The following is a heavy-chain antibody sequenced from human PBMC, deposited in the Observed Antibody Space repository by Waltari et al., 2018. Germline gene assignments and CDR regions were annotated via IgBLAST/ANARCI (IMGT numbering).Heavy chain of an antibody. J-gene: IGHJ4*02. CDR2: IYPGESDT. CDR3: ARRSYCGGDCYAIDY. V-gene: IGHV5-51*03. D-gene: IGHD2-21*01. Sequence: EVQLVQSGAEVKKPGESLKISCKGSGYSFTSYWIGWVRQLPGKVLEWMGIIYPGESDTSYSPSCQGQVTIAADKSISTAYLQWSSLKASDTAMYYCARRSYCGGDCYAIDYWGQGTLVTVSS. CDR1: GYSFTSYW.